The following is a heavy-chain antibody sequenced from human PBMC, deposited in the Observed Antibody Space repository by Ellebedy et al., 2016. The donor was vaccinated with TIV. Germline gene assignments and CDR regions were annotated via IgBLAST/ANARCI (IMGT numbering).Heavy chain of an antibody. V-gene: IGHV3-48*04. CDR3: PRGGALDY. Sequence: GGSLRLSCAASGFTFNTYSMNWVRQAPGKGLEWISFISSSSSTIYYADSVKGRFTISRDNAKNSLYLQMNSLRAEDTAVYYCPRGGALDYWGQGTPVTVSS. CDR2: ISSSSSTI. J-gene: IGHJ4*02. CDR1: GFTFNTYS.